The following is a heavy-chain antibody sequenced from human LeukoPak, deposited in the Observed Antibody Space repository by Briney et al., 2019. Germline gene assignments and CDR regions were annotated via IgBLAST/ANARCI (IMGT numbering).Heavy chain of an antibody. J-gene: IGHJ5*02. D-gene: IGHD3-10*01. Sequence: SETLSLTCAVSGASIRSSSNSWSWFRQPPGKGLEWIGDIYSSGSASYNPSLQSRLLISIDTSKNHFSLELSSVTAADTAVYFCAKADLPVRSPYNWFDPWGQGTLVTVSS. CDR3: AKADLPVRSPYNWFDP. CDR2: IYSSGSA. V-gene: IGHV4-30-4*07. CDR1: GASIRSSSNS.